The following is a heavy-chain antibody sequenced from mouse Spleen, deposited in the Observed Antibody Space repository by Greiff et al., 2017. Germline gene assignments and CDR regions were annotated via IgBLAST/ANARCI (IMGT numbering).Heavy chain of an antibody. J-gene: IGHJ4*01. CDR3: ARRGEYYAMDY. CDR1: GFTFSDYY. CDR2: ISNGGGST. Sequence: EVQLVESGGGLVQPGGSLKLSCATSGFTFSDYYMYWVRQTPEKRLEWVAYISNGGGSTYYPDTVKGRFTISRDNAKNTLYLQMSRLKSEDTAMYYCARRGEYYAMDYWGQGTSVTVSS. V-gene: IGHV5-12*02.